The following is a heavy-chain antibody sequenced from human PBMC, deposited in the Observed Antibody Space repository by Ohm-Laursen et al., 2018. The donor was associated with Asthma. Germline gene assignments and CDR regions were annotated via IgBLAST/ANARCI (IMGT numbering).Heavy chain of an antibody. CDR2: IYYSGST. CDR3: ARDDSGYDYVSY. D-gene: IGHD5-12*01. J-gene: IGHJ4*02. Sequence: TLSLTCTVPGGSISSGGYYWSWIRQHPGKGLEWIGYIYYSGSTYYNPSLESRVTISVDTSKNQFSLKLSSVTPADTAVYYCARDDSGYDYVSYWGQGTLVTVSS. V-gene: IGHV4-30-4*08. CDR1: GGSISSGGYY.